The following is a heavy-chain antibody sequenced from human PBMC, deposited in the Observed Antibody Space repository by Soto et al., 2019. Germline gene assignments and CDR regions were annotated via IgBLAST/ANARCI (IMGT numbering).Heavy chain of an antibody. J-gene: IGHJ4*02. CDR2: ISYDGSNK. V-gene: IGHV3-30*18. D-gene: IGHD6-19*01. CDR1: GFTFSSYG. Sequence: GSLRLSCAASGFTFSSYGMHWVRQAPGKGLEWVAVISYDGSNKYYADSVKGRFTISGDNSKNTLYLQMNSLRAEDTAVYYCAKDPRSGWWDYWGREP. CDR3: AKDPRSGWWDY.